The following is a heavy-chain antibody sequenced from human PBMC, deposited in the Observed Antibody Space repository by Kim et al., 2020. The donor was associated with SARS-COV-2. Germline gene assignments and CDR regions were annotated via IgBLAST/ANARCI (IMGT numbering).Heavy chain of an antibody. Sequence: GGSLRLSCAASGFTFSDYYMSWIRQAPGKGLEWVSYISSSGSTIYYADSVKGRFTISRDNAKNSLYLQMNSLRAEDTAVYYCARDKYYYDSSGYYYDYWGQGTLVTVSS. CDR3: ARDKYYYDSSGYYYDY. J-gene: IGHJ4*02. CDR2: ISSSGSTI. V-gene: IGHV3-11*04. D-gene: IGHD3-22*01. CDR1: GFTFSDYY.